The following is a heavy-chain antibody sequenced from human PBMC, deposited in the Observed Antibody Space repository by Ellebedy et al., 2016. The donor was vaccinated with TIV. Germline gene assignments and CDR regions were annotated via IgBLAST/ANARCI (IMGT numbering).Heavy chain of an antibody. Sequence: GGSLRLSXAASGFTFSSYWMHWVRQAPGKGLEWMANINQDGSEIHYVDSVKGRFTISRDNAENSLYLQMNSLRAEDTAVYYCARAIGSGSSYWGQGTLVTVSS. CDR3: ARAIGSGSSY. D-gene: IGHD3-22*01. V-gene: IGHV3-7*01. J-gene: IGHJ4*02. CDR1: GFTFSSYW. CDR2: INQDGSEI.